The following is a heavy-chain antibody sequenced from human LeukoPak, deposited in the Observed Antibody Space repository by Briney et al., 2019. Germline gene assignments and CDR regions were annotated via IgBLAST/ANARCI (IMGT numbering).Heavy chain of an antibody. V-gene: IGHV3-23*01. CDR2: ISGSGGDT. D-gene: IGHD3-3*01. J-gene: IGHJ4*02. CDR1: GFTVSSNC. Sequence: PGGSLRLSCAASGFTVSSNCMSWVRQALGKGLAWVSSISGSGGDTYYADSVKGRFTISRDYSKNTLSLQMNSLRAEDTAVYYCAKAELGVDTFFDYWGQGTLVTVSS. CDR3: AKAELGVDTFFDY.